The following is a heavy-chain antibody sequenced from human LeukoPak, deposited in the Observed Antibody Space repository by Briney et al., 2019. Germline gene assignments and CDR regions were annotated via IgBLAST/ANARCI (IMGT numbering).Heavy chain of an antibody. Sequence: SETLSLTCSVSGASVSSDYRNWIRQSPGRGLEWIGYTHYRGDINYNPSLKSRLTMSVDASSNQVSLKLSSVTAADAAVYYCGRNLGSGSDHWGQGTLVTVSS. CDR3: GRNLGSGSDH. V-gene: IGHV4-59*02. D-gene: IGHD3-10*01. CDR2: THYRGDI. CDR1: GASVSSDY. J-gene: IGHJ4*02.